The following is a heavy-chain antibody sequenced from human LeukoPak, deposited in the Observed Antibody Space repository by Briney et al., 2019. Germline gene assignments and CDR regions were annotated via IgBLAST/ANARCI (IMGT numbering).Heavy chain of an antibody. CDR1: GGSITSYY. D-gene: IGHD3-22*01. CDR3: ASSYFYDGNRYFDY. Sequence: SETLSLTCNVSGGSITSYYWNWIRQPPGKGLEWIGYIYYTGSTNSNPSLKSRLTISLDTSKKQFSLKLSSVTAADTAIYYCASSYFYDGNRYFDYWGQGALVTVSS. V-gene: IGHV4-59*08. J-gene: IGHJ4*02. CDR2: IYYTGST.